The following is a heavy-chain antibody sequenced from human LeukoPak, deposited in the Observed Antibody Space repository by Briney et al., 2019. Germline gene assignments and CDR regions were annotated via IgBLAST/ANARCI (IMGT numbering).Heavy chain of an antibody. CDR1: GYTFTTFG. V-gene: IGHV1-18*01. CDR3: ARDSNAGNSSGWYPGY. Sequence: AASVKVSCKASGYTFTTFGIAWVRQAPGQGREWMGWSSDYTNYAQKFQGRVTVTTDTSTSTAYMELRSLRSDDTAIYYCARDSNAGNSSGWYPGYWGQGTLVTVSS. J-gene: IGHJ4*02. D-gene: IGHD6-19*01. CDR2: SSDYT.